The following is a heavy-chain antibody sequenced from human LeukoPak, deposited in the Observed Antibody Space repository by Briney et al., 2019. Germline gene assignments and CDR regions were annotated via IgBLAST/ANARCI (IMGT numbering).Heavy chain of an antibody. CDR2: IYYSGST. CDR1: GGSISSYY. Sequence: KPSETLSLTCTVSGGSISSYYWSWIRQPPGKGLEWIGYIYYSGSTNYNPSLKSRVTISVDTSKNQFSLKLSSVTAADTAVYYCARDRRAVAGTPRWYYYYGMDVWGQGTTVTVSS. CDR3: ARDRRAVAGTPRWYYYYGMDV. J-gene: IGHJ6*02. D-gene: IGHD6-19*01. V-gene: IGHV4-59*01.